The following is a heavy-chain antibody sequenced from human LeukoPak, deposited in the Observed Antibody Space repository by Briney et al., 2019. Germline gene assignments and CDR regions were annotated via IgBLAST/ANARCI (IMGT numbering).Heavy chain of an antibody. CDR2: ISWNSGSI. Sequence: PGRSLRLSCAASGFTFDDYAMHWVRQAPGKGLEWVSGISWNSGSIGYADSVKGRFTISRDNAKNSLYLQMNSLRAEDTALYYCARVTLDYYDSSGYYPFAAFDYWGQGTLVTVSS. V-gene: IGHV3-9*01. CDR1: GFTFDDYA. CDR3: ARVTLDYYDSSGYYPFAAFDY. J-gene: IGHJ4*02. D-gene: IGHD3-22*01.